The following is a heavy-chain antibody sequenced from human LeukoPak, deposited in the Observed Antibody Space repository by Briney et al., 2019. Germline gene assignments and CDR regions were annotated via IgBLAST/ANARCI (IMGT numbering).Heavy chain of an antibody. Sequence: GASVKVSCKASGYTFTSYDINWVRQATGQGLEWMGWMNPNSGNTGYAQKFQGRVTMTRNTSISTAYMELSSLRSEDTAVYYCARGPPGDCSGGSCYRVWFDPWGQGTLVTVSS. CDR2: MNPNSGNT. D-gene: IGHD2-15*01. CDR1: GYTFTSYD. CDR3: ARGPPGDCSGGSCYRVWFDP. V-gene: IGHV1-8*01. J-gene: IGHJ5*02.